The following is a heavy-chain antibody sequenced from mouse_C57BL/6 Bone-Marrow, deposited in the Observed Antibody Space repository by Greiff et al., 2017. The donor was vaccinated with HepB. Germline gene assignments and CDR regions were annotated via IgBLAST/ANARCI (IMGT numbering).Heavy chain of an antibody. CDR3: TTSAVVEGDFDY. Sequence: EVQLQQSGAELVRPGASVKLSCTASGFNIKDDYMHWVKQRPEQGLEWIGWIDPENGNTKYASKFQGKATITADTSSNTAYLQLSSLTSEDTAVYYWTTSAVVEGDFDYWGQGTTVTVSS. D-gene: IGHD1-1*01. CDR2: IDPENGNT. CDR1: GFNIKDDY. V-gene: IGHV14-4*01. J-gene: IGHJ2*01.